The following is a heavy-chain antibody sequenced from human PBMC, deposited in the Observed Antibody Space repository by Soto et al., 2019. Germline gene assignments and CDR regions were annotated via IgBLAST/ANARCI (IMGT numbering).Heavy chain of an antibody. Sequence: EVQVVESGGGLVQPGGSLRLSCSASGFSFRSYWVSWVRQAPGKGLEWVANTNQDESEKNFVDSVKGRFTISRDNAKNSLYLQMNSLRVEDTAVYYCARDRGYSCFDNWGQGTLVTVSS. J-gene: IGHJ4*02. V-gene: IGHV3-7*03. CDR1: GFSFRSYW. CDR2: TNQDESEK. D-gene: IGHD4-4*01. CDR3: ARDRGYSCFDN.